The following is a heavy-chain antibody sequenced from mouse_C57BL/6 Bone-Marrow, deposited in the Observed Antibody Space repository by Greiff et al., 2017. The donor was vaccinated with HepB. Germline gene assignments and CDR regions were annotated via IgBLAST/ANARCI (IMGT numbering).Heavy chain of an antibody. V-gene: IGHV1-15*01. CDR3: TREGGLRRVFAY. CDR2: IDPETGGT. D-gene: IGHD2-4*01. Sequence: QVQLKESGAELVRPGASVTLSCKASGYTFTDYEMHWVKQTPVHGLEWIGAIDPETGGTAYNQKFKGKAILTADKSSSTAYMELRSLTSEDSAVYYCTREGGLRRVFAYWGQGTLVTVSA. J-gene: IGHJ3*01. CDR1: GYTFTDYE.